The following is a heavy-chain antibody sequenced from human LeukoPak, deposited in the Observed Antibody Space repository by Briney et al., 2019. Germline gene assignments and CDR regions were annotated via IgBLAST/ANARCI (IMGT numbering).Heavy chain of an antibody. D-gene: IGHD1-26*01. CDR3: ARAWESIAGYYFDY. CDR1: GYSLSEIS. V-gene: IGHV1-24*01. CDR2: FETEDGEP. Sequence: ASVKVSCKVSGYSLSEISVHWIRQVPGRGLEWMGSFETEDGEPLYAQKFQGRVTMTEDTSTDTAYMELSSLRSEDTAMYYCARAWESIAGYYFDYWGQGTLVTVSS. J-gene: IGHJ4*02.